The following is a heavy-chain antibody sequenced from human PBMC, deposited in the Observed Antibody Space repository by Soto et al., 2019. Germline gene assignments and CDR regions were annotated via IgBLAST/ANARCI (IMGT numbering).Heavy chain of an antibody. CDR2: INPSGSST. J-gene: IGHJ5*02. V-gene: IGHV1-46*01. CDR1: GYIFSNYY. CDR3: ARDVGDSGSHWFDP. Sequence: QVQLVQSGAEVKKPGASVKVSCKASGYIFSNYYIHWVRQAPGQGLEWMGIINPSGSSTRYAQKFQGRVTMTRDTSSSTVYMELSSLRLEDTAVYYCARDVGDSGSHWFDPWGQGSLVTVSS. D-gene: IGHD1-26*01.